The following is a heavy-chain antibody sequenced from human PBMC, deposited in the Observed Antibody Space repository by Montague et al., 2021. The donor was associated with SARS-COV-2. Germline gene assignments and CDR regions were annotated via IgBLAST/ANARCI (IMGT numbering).Heavy chain of an antibody. CDR3: ARIRVVRGVIGGYGMDV. J-gene: IGHJ6*02. CDR2: IDWDDDK. CDR1: GFSLSTSGMC. Sequence: PALVKPTQTLTLTCTFSGFSLSTSGMCVSWIRQPPGKALEWLALIDWDDDKYYSTSLKPRLTISKDTSKNQVVLTMTNMDPVDTATYYCARIRVVRGVIGGYGMDVWGQGTTVTVSS. D-gene: IGHD3-10*01. V-gene: IGHV2-70*01.